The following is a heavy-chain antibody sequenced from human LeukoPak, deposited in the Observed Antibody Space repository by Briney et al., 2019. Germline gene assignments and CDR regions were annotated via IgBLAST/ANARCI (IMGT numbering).Heavy chain of an antibody. D-gene: IGHD3-16*01. J-gene: IGHJ4*02. CDR2: IHYSGRT. CDR1: GGSISSYY. CDR3: ARLSNPYGGFHLDF. Sequence: PSETLSLTCTVSGGSISSYYWSWIRQPAGKGLEWIGYIHYSGRTNYSPSLKRRVTMSVDTSKNQFSLRLSSVTAADTAFYYCARLSNPYGGFHLDFWGQGTLVTVSS. V-gene: IGHV4-59*08.